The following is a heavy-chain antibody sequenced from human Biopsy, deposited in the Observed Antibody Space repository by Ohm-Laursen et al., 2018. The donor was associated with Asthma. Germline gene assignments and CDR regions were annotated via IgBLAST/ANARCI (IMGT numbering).Heavy chain of an antibody. CDR1: GFSLRTPGVG. Sequence: TQTLTLTCSFSGFSLRTPGVGVGWIRRSPGKALEWLALIYWDDYNLFRPSSKRRLTITKDPSKNQVVLTMTKMDPVDSGTYYCALSQDSGFDDHSPSWFDPWGQGTLVTVSS. CDR3: ALSQDSGFDDHSPSWFDP. CDR2: IYWDDYN. J-gene: IGHJ5*02. D-gene: IGHD3-9*01. V-gene: IGHV2-5*02.